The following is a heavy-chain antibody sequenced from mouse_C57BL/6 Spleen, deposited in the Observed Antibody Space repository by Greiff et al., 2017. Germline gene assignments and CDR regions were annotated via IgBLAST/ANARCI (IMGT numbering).Heavy chain of an antibody. CDR1: GYTFTSYW. CDR3: ARSPYSNYGDYYAMDY. J-gene: IGHJ4*01. D-gene: IGHD2-5*01. Sequence: QVHVKQPGAELVKPGASVKLSCKASGYTFTSYWMHWVKQRPGRGLEWIGRIDPNSGGTKYNEKFKSKATLTVDKPSSTAYMQLSSLTSEDSAVYYCARSPYSNYGDYYAMDYWGQGTSVTVSS. V-gene: IGHV1-72*01. CDR2: IDPNSGGT.